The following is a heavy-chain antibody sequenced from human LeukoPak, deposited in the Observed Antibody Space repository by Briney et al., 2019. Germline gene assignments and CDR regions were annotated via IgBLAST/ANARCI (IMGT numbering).Heavy chain of an antibody. J-gene: IGHJ6*03. CDR2: MYHSGST. CDR1: GGSISSGGDD. Sequence: SQTLSLTCTGSGGSISSGGDDWGWIRQPPGKGLEWIGYMYHSGSTYYNPSLKSRVTISVDRSKNQFSLKLSSVTAADTAVYYCARSTSCYNMSCTELPLTPLARSVYYYYMDVWGKGTTVTVSS. D-gene: IGHD2-2*02. CDR3: ARSTSCYNMSCTELPLTPLARSVYYYYMDV. V-gene: IGHV4-30-2*01.